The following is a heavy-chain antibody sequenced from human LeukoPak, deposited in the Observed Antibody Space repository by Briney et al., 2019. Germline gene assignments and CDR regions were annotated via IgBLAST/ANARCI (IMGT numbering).Heavy chain of an antibody. J-gene: IGHJ5*02. CDR3: AREFTREKPGIAAAGRGIWFDP. CDR2: IIPSRNIA. D-gene: IGHD6-13*01. V-gene: IGHV1-69*04. Sequence: PSVTVSCKASGGTFSSYAISWVRQAPGQGLELMGRIIPSRNIANYAQKFQGRVTITADKATSTAYMELSSLRSEDTAVYYCAREFTREKPGIAAAGRGIWFDPWGKGTLVTVSS. CDR1: GGTFSSYA.